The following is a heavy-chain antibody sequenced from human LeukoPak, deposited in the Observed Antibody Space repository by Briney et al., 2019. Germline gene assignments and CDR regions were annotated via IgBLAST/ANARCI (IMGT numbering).Heavy chain of an antibody. D-gene: IGHD3-22*01. V-gene: IGHV3-9*01. Sequence: GGSLRLSCAPSGFTFDDYAMHWVRQAPGKGLEWVSGISSNSGSIDYADSVKGRFTISRDNAKNSLYLQMNSLRAEDTALYYCTKGAHYYDSSGYWSWGQGTLVTVYS. CDR1: GFTFDDYA. J-gene: IGHJ5*02. CDR2: ISSNSGSI. CDR3: TKGAHYYDSSGYWS.